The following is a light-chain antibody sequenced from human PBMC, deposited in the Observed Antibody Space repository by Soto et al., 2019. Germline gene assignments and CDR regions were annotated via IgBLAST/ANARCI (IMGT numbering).Light chain of an antibody. CDR1: QSVSSY. CDR2: DAS. CDR3: QQLSI. J-gene: IGKJ5*01. Sequence: EIVLTQSPATLSLSPGERATLSCRASQSVSSYLAWYQQKPGQAPRLLIYDASNRATGIPARFSGSGSGTDFTLTISSLEPEDFAVYYCQQLSIFGQGTRLEIK. V-gene: IGKV3-11*01.